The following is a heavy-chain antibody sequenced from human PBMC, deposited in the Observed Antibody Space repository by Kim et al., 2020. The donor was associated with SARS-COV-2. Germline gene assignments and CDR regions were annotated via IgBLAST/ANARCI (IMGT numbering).Heavy chain of an antibody. CDR3: ARSGGMDV. V-gene: IGHV1-3*04. CDR1: GYIFTDHG. CDR2: IYTGNGNT. J-gene: IGHJ6*02. Sequence: ASVKVSCKSSGYIFTDHGIHWVRQAPGQRLEWLGAIYTGNGNTLNSQNFQGRVTLTRDISASTAHMELSSLRSEDTAVYYCARSGGMDVWGQGTTVTVSS. D-gene: IGHD3-10*01.